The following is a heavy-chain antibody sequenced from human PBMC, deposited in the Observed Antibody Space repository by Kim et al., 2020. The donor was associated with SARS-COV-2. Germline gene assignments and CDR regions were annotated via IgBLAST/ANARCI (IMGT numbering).Heavy chain of an antibody. CDR3: ARDRGSHGSGSYYNGHFDY. Sequence: SQTLSLTCAISGDSVSSNSAAWNWIRQSPSRGLEWLGRTYYRSKWYNDYAVSVKSRITINPDTSKNQFSLQLNSVTPEDTAVYYCARDRGSHGSGSYYNGHFDYWGQGTLVTVSS. CDR1: GDSVSSNSAA. J-gene: IGHJ4*02. D-gene: IGHD3-10*01. CDR2: TYYRSKWYN. V-gene: IGHV6-1*01.